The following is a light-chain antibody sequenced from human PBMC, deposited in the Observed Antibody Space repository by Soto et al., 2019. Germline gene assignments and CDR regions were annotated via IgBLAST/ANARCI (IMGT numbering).Light chain of an antibody. CDR1: QSVSSSY. Sequence: EIVLTQSPGTLSLSPGERATLSCRASQSVSSSYLAWYQQKPGQAPRLLIYGASSRATGTPDRFSGSGSGTDFTLTISRLEPEDFAVYYCQQYGSSPFLTFGGGTKVDIK. CDR2: GAS. V-gene: IGKV3-20*01. J-gene: IGKJ4*01. CDR3: QQYGSSPFLT.